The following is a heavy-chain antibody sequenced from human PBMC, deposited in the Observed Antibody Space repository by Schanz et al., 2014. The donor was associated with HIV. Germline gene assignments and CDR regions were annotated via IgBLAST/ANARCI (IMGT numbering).Heavy chain of an antibody. J-gene: IGHJ6*02. CDR1: GGTFSNYA. D-gene: IGHD3-3*02. Sequence: QVPLVQSGAEVKKPGSSVKVSCKASGGTFSNYAINWVRQAPGQGLEWMGGIIPIVGTANYAQKFQGRVKIIADECTSKAYMELSSLRSEDTAVYFCARAAFSSEYYYGMDVWGQGTRVTVSS. V-gene: IGHV1-69*01. CDR3: ARAAFSSEYYYGMDV. CDR2: IIPIVGTA.